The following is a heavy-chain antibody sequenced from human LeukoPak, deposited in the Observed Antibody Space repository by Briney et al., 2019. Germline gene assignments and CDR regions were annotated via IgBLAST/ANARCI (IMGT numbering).Heavy chain of an antibody. CDR2: INAGNGNT. D-gene: IGHD6-19*01. V-gene: IGHV1-3*01. Sequence: ASVKVSCKASGYTFTSYAMHWVRQAPGQRLEWMGWINAGNGNTKYSQKFQGRVTIARDTSASTAYMELSSLRSEDTAVYYCARRGSSGWYGGSIDYWGQGTLVTVSS. CDR3: ARRGSSGWYGGSIDY. J-gene: IGHJ4*02. CDR1: GYTFTSYA.